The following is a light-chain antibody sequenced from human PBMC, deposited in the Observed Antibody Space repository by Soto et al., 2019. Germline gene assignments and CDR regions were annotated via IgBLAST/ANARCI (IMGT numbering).Light chain of an antibody. Sequence: QSALTQPASVSGYPGQSITISCTGTNSDIGGYNFVSWYQQHPGKAPKLIIYEVTNRPSGVSIRFSGSKSGNTASLTISGLQPEDEADYYCNSYTTNNSRVFGGGTQLTVL. V-gene: IGLV2-14*01. CDR3: NSYTTNNSRV. CDR2: EVT. CDR1: NSDIGGYNF. J-gene: IGLJ7*01.